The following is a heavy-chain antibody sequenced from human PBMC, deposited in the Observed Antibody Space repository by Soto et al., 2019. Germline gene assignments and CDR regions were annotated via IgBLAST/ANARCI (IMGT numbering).Heavy chain of an antibody. Sequence: QVQLVQSGAEVKKPGSSVKVSCKASGGTFSSYTISWVRQAPGQGLEWMGRIIPILGIANYAQKFQGRVTIAADKATSTDYMELSSLGSEDTAVYYWARVGHDYGDYVSGWGQGPLVTVSS. CDR3: ARVGHDYGDYVSG. J-gene: IGHJ4*02. CDR2: IIPILGIA. CDR1: GGTFSSYT. V-gene: IGHV1-69*02. D-gene: IGHD4-17*01.